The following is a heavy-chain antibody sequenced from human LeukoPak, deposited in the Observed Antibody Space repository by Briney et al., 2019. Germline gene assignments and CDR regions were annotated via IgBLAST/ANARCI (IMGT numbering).Heavy chain of an antibody. Sequence: GGSLRLSCAASGFTFSSNAMHWVRQAPGKGLEWVALISYDGSNKYYADSVKGRFTISRDNSKNTLYLQMNSLRAEDAAVYYCASQGGLLWFGELSGGMDVWGQGTTVTVSS. V-gene: IGHV3-30-3*01. CDR3: ASQGGLLWFGELSGGMDV. CDR2: ISYDGSNK. D-gene: IGHD3-10*01. CDR1: GFTFSSNA. J-gene: IGHJ6*02.